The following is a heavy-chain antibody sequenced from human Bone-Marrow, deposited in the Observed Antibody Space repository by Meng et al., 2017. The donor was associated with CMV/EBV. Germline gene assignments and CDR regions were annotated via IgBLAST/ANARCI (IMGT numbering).Heavy chain of an antibody. Sequence: GGSRRLSCAASGFSFRDHYMSWIRQAPGKGLEWVSYISSSGSTIYYADSVKGRFTISRDNAKNSLYLQMNSLRAEDTAVYYCARSIAVAGTSDDYWGQGTLVTVSS. CDR1: GFSFRDHY. CDR3: ARSIAVAGTSDDY. J-gene: IGHJ4*02. CDR2: ISSSGSTI. D-gene: IGHD6-19*01. V-gene: IGHV3-11*01.